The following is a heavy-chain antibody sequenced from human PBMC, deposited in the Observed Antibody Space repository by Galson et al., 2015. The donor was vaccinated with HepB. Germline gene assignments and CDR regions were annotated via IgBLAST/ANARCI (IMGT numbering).Heavy chain of an antibody. V-gene: IGHV1-69*13. Sequence: SVKVSCKASGGTFSSYAISWVRQAPGQGLEWMGGIIPIFGTANYAQKFQGRVTITAGESTSTAYMELSSLRSEDTAVYYCARDKLPFRGYSYGSDAFDIWGQGTMVTVSS. J-gene: IGHJ3*02. CDR3: ARDKLPFRGYSYGSDAFDI. CDR2: IIPIFGTA. CDR1: GGTFSSYA. D-gene: IGHD5-18*01.